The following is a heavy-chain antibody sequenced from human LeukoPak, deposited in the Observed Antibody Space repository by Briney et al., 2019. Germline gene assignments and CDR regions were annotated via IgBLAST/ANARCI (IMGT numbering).Heavy chain of an antibody. Sequence: SETLYLTCAVSGGSFSGYYWSWIRQPPGKGLEWIGGINPSGSTNYNPPLTSRVTISVDTSKNQFSLKLSSVTAADTAVYHCARGRKYYYGSGSPWAFDIWGQGTMVTVSS. D-gene: IGHD3-10*01. CDR1: GGSFSGYY. V-gene: IGHV4-34*01. CDR3: ARGRKYYYGSGSPWAFDI. CDR2: INPSGST. J-gene: IGHJ3*02.